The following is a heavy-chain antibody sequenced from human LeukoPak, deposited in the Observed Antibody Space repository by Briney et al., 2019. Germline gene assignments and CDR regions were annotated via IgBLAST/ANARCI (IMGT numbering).Heavy chain of an antibody. CDR3: ARGGIELIDAFDI. V-gene: IGHV1-46*01. CDR2: ITPSDGST. J-gene: IGHJ3*02. D-gene: IGHD2/OR15-2a*01. Sequence: GASVTVSCKASGYTFTTYYLHWVRQAPGQGREWMGVITPSDGSTSYEQKFQGRVTMTRDTSTSTVYMELSSLRSEDTAVYYCARGGIELIDAFDIWGQGTMVTVSS. CDR1: GYTFTTYY.